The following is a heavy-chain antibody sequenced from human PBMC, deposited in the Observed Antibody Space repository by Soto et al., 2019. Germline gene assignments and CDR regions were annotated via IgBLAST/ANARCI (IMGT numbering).Heavy chain of an antibody. J-gene: IGHJ4*02. CDR2: IYYSGST. CDR1: GVCIISRGYP. V-gene: IGHV4-31*03. Sequence: PLPLPSNHSGVCIISRGYPWSWIRQHPGKGLDWIGYIYYSGSTYYNPSLKTRVTISVDTSKNQLSLKLSSVTAADTAVYYGARGYYYDRQRLHYWCQGSLVRVSS. CDR3: ARGYYYDRQRLHY. D-gene: IGHD3-22*01.